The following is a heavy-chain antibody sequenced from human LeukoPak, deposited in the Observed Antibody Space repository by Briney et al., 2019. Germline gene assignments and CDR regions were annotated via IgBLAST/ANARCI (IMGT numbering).Heavy chain of an antibody. Sequence: GASVKVSCKASGYTFTSYDIHWVRQATGQGLEWMGWMNPNSGNTGYAQKFQGRVTMTRNTSISTAYMELSSLRSEDTAVYYCARGWELRYFDWLSGDYYYYGMDVWGQGTTVTVSS. CDR2: MNPNSGNT. CDR1: GYTFTSYD. J-gene: IGHJ6*02. CDR3: ARGWELRYFDWLSGDYYYYGMDV. V-gene: IGHV1-8*01. D-gene: IGHD3-9*01.